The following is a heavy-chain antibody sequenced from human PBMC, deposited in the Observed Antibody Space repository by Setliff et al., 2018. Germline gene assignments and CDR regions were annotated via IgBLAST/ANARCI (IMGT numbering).Heavy chain of an antibody. Sequence: LSLSCAASGFTFSSYSMNWVRQAPGKGLEWVAVIWYDGSTKYYADSVKGRFTISRDNSKNTLYLQMSSLKVEDTAVYYCARSEGRRDGYNWWGQGTLVTVSS. D-gene: IGHD5-12*01. V-gene: IGHV3-33*08. CDR3: ARSEGRRDGYNW. CDR1: GFTFSSYS. CDR2: IWYDGSTK. J-gene: IGHJ4*02.